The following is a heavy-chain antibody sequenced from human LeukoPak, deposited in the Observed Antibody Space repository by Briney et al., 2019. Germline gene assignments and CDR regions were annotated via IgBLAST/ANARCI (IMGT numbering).Heavy chain of an antibody. V-gene: IGHV3-21*01. CDR1: GVTFSTYD. J-gene: IGHJ6*03. D-gene: IGHD6-13*01. CDR2: ISSSSSYI. Sequence: GGPLRLSCAASGVTFSTYDMSWVRQAPGKGLEWVSSISSSSSYIYYADSVKGRFTISRDNAKNSLYLQMNSLRAEDTAVYYCARDGEQQLYYYYYMDVWGKGTTVTVSS. CDR3: ARDGEQQLYYYYYMDV.